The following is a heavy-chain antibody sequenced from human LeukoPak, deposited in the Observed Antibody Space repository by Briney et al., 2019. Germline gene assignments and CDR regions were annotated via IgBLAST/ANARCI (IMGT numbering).Heavy chain of an antibody. Sequence: PGGSLRLSCAASGFTFSNYGIHWVRQAPGKGLEWVAFIRYDGSSEYYADSVKGRFTISRDNSKNTLYLQMNSLRAEDTAVYYCAKDTLMGPLGYWGQGTLVTVSS. CDR3: AKDTLMGPLGY. V-gene: IGHV3-30*02. CDR1: GFTFSNYG. D-gene: IGHD3-10*01. CDR2: IRYDGSSE. J-gene: IGHJ4*02.